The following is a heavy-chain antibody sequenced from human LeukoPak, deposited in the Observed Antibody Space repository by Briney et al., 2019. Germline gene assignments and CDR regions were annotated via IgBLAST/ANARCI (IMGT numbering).Heavy chain of an antibody. CDR3: ARDRDYSNTERGFDY. J-gene: IGHJ4*02. Sequence: ASVSVSRLSSAYTFTDYYIHWVRQARGHGLEWMGWINPNSGETNSAQKFQGRVTMTGDTSISTAYMELRRVTSDDTAVYYCARDRDYSNTERGFDYWGQGTLVTVSS. CDR1: AYTFTDYY. CDR2: INPNSGET. V-gene: IGHV1-2*02. D-gene: IGHD4-11*01.